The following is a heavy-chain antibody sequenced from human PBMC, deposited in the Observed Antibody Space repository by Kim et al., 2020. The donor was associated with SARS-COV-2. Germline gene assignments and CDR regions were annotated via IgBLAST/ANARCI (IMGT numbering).Heavy chain of an antibody. D-gene: IGHD3-22*01. CDR3: TRHTTARYYYDSSAFDI. J-gene: IGHJ3*02. Sequence: VKGRFTISRDDSKNTAYLQMNSLKTEDTAVYYCTRHTTARYYYDSSAFDIWGQGTMVTVSS. V-gene: IGHV3-73*01.